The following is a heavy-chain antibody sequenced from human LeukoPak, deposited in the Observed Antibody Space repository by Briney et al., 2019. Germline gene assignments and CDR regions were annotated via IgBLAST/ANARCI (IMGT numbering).Heavy chain of an antibody. CDR1: GGSISSSFYY. CDR2: IYHSGST. Sequence: SETLSLTCTVSGGSISSSFYYWGWIRQPPGKGLEWIGYIYHSGSTYYNPSLKSRVTISVDTSKNQFSLKLSSVTAADTAVYYCARAYGVAYWYFDLWGRGTLVTVSS. D-gene: IGHD4-17*01. CDR3: ARAYGVAYWYFDL. J-gene: IGHJ2*01. V-gene: IGHV4-31*03.